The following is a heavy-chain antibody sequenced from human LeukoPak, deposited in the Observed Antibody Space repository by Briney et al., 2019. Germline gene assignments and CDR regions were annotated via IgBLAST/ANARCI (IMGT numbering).Heavy chain of an antibody. CDR3: ARRPGYSSGWPFRRPHGGFGP. CDR1: GGSFCGYY. Sequence: SETLSLTCAVYGGSFCGYYWSWIRQPPGKGLEWIGEINHSGSTNYNPSLKSRVTISVATSNKHFSLKLSSMTAADTAVYYCARRPGYSSGWPFRRPHGGFGPWGQGTLVTVSS. CDR2: INHSGST. V-gene: IGHV4-34*01. D-gene: IGHD6-25*01. J-gene: IGHJ5*02.